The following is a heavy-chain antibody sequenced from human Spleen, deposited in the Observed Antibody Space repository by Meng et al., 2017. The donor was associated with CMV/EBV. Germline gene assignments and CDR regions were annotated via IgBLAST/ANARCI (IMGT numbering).Heavy chain of an antibody. Sequence: GWSLRLSCAASGFTFNGYNMNWVRQAPGKGLEWVASISTSSTYIFYTDSVKGRFTISRDNANSALYLQMDSLRAEDTAVYYCARAFYDFWSGIGYWGQGVLVTVSS. CDR1: GFTFNGYN. V-gene: IGHV3-21*01. D-gene: IGHD3-3*01. CDR3: ARAFYDFWSGIGY. J-gene: IGHJ4*02. CDR2: ISTSSTYI.